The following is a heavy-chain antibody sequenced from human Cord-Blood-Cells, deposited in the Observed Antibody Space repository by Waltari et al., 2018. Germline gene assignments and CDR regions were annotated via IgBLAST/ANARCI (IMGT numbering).Heavy chain of an antibody. Sequence: EVQLVESGGGLIQPGGSLRLSCAASGFTVSSNYMSWVRQAPGKGLEWVSVIYSGGSTYYADSVKGRFTISGDNAKNTLYLQMNSLRAEDTAVYYCAGGYDYYYYGMDVWGQGTTVTVSS. CDR3: AGGYDYYYYGMDV. CDR1: GFTVSSNY. V-gene: IGHV3-53*01. D-gene: IGHD5-12*01. CDR2: IYSGGST. J-gene: IGHJ6*02.